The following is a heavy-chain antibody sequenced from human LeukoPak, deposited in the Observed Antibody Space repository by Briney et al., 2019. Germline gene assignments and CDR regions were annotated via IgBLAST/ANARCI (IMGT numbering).Heavy chain of an antibody. CDR2: INPNSGGT. D-gene: IGHD3-3*01. Sequence: VRQAPXXGRXXXGWINPNSGGTNYAQKFQGRVTMTRDTSISTDYMELSRLRSDDTAVYYCARDESDLWSGYSSNWGQGTLVTVSS. V-gene: IGHV1-2*02. CDR3: ARDESDLWSGYSSN. J-gene: IGHJ4*02.